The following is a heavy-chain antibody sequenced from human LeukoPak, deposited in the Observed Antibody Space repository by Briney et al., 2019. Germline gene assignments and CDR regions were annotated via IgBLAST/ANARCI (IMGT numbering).Heavy chain of an antibody. CDR3: AKDQSLTKALDP. V-gene: IGHV3-30-3*01. J-gene: IGHJ5*02. CDR1: GFTFSSYA. CDR2: ISYDGSNK. D-gene: IGHD2-8*01. Sequence: GGSLRLSCAASGFTFSSYAMHWVRQAPGKGLEWVAVISYDGSNKYYADSVKGRFTISRDNSKNTLYLQMNSLRAEDTAVYYCAKDQSLTKALDPWGQGTLVTVSS.